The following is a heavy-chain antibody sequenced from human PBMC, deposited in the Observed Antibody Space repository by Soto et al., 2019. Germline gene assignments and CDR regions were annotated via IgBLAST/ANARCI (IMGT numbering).Heavy chain of an antibody. D-gene: IGHD6-13*01. CDR2: INAGNGNT. V-gene: IGHV1-3*01. CDR3: ARDYTGSWYQKAWFDP. CDR1: GYTFTGYY. Sequence: ASVKVSCKASGYTFTGYYMHWVRQAPGQRLEWKGWINAGNGNTKYSQKFQGRVTINRDTSASTAYMELSSLRSEDTAVYYCARDYTGSWYQKAWFDPWGQGTLVTVSS. J-gene: IGHJ5*02.